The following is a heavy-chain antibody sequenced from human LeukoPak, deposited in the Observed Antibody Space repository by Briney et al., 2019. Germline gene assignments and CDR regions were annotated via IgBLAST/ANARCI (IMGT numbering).Heavy chain of an antibody. J-gene: IGHJ4*02. Sequence: GESLKISCKGSGYSFTSYWIGWVRQMPGKGLECMGIIYPGDSDTRYSPSSQGQVTISADKSISTAYLQWSSLKASDTAIYYCARHETGPYFDYWGQGTLVTVSS. V-gene: IGHV5-51*01. CDR1: GYSFTSYW. CDR2: IYPGDSDT. D-gene: IGHD1-1*01. CDR3: ARHETGPYFDY.